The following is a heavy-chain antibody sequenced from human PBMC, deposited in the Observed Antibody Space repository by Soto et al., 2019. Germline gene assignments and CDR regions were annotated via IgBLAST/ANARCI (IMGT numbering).Heavy chain of an antibody. CDR2: ISGNGEST. V-gene: IGHV3-64*01. J-gene: IGHJ3*02. CDR3: ARPRNRTVIDGFDI. Sequence: PHRLRYAAAGFTFISHCMSWVRQTPGKRLEYVSAISGNGESTFYANSVKGRFTISRDNSKNMLYLQMGSLRPEDMAVYYCARPRNRTVIDGFDIWGQGTMVTVSS. CDR1: GFTFISHC. D-gene: IGHD4-17*01.